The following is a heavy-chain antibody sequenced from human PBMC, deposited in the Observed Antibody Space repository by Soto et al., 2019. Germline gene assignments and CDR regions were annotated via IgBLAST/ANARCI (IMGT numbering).Heavy chain of an antibody. J-gene: IGHJ4*02. CDR2: ITPFSGDV. V-gene: IGHV1-45*02. CDR3: ASGGAGSGPVTWELPDH. Sequence: QMQLVQSGAEVKKTGSSVTVSCKALGNTFSYRYLHWVRQAPGQALEWMGWITPFSGDVHYAQKFQESGTLTRNRSINTAYMRMSSLRSEDTAIYCCASGGAGSGPVTWELPDHWGQGTLVTVSS. CDR1: GNTFSYRY. D-gene: IGHD1-26*01.